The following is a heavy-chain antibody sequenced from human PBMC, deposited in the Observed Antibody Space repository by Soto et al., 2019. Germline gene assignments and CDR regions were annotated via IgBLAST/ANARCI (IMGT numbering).Heavy chain of an antibody. CDR2: IIPIFGTA. Sequence: GASVKVSCKASGGTFSSYAISWVRQAPGQGLEWMGGIIPIFGTANYAQKFQGRVTITADESTSTAYMELSSLRSEDTAVYYCARDRNRYSYGYEGLSWFDPWGQGTLVTVSS. CDR3: ARDRNRYSYGYEGLSWFDP. D-gene: IGHD5-18*01. J-gene: IGHJ5*02. CDR1: GGTFSSYA. V-gene: IGHV1-69*13.